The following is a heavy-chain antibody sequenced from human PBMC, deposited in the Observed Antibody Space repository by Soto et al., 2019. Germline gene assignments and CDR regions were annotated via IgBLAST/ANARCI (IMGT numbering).Heavy chain of an antibody. V-gene: IGHV4-59*01. CDR2: IYSSGGT. J-gene: IGHJ4*02. Sequence: SETLSLTCTVSGGSISSYYWSWIRQPPGKGLEWIGYIYSSGGTNYNPSLKSRVTISLDTSKNEFSLKLTSVTAADTAVFYCASSKRWLSFDSWGPGTLVTVSS. CDR1: GGSISSYY. CDR3: ASSKRWLSFDS. D-gene: IGHD3-22*01.